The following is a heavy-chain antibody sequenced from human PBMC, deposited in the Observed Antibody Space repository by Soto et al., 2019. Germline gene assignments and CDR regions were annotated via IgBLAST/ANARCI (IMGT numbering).Heavy chain of an antibody. J-gene: IGHJ6*02. CDR2: ICYSGST. D-gene: IGHD5-18*01. V-gene: IGHV4-59*05. CDR1: GFTFSSYA. Sequence: PGGSLRLSCAASGFTFSSYAMSWVRQAPGKGLEWIGSICYSGSTYYNPSLKSRVTISVDTSKNQFSLKLSSVTAADTAVYYCACIFSGGYGYGFYYYGMDVWGQGTTVTVSS. CDR3: ACIFSGGYGYGFYYYGMDV.